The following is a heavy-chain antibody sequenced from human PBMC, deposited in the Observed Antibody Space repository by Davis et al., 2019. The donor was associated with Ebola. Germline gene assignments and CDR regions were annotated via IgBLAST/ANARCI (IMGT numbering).Heavy chain of an antibody. CDR1: GYTFTSYG. CDR2: ISAYNGNT. J-gene: IGHJ4*02. CDR3: ARDWAYDFWSGSHDY. V-gene: IGHV1-18*01. D-gene: IGHD3-3*01. Sequence: GESLKISCKASGYTFTSYGISWVRQAPGQGLEWMGWISAYNGNTNYAQKLQGRVTMTTDTSTSTAYMELRSLRSDDTAVYYCARDWAYDFWSGSHDYWGQGTLVTVSS.